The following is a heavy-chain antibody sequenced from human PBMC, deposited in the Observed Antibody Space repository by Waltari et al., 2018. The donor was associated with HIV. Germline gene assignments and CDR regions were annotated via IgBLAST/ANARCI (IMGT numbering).Heavy chain of an antibody. J-gene: IGHJ5*02. V-gene: IGHV3-7*01. CDR3: AGGGVLLWFGDLNWFDP. Sequence: EVQLVESGGGLVQPGGSLRLSCAASGFTFSSYWMSWVRQAPGKGLEWVANIKQDVSEKYYVDSVKGRFTISRDNAKNSLYLQMNSLRAEDTAVYYCAGGGVLLWFGDLNWFDPWGQGTLVTVSS. D-gene: IGHD3-10*01. CDR2: IKQDVSEK. CDR1: GFTFSSYW.